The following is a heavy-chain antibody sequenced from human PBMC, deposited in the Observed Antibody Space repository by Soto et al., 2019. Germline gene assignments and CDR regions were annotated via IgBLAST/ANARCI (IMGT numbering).Heavy chain of an antibody. CDR3: ARGGYGDYYYYHYYMDV. Sequence: GSLRLSCAASGFTFSSYSMNWVRQAPGKGLEWVSYISSSSSTIYYADSVKGRFTISRDNAKNSLYLQMNSLRAEDTAIYYCARGGYGDYYYYHYYMDVWGKGTTVTVSS. V-gene: IGHV3-48*01. CDR1: GFTFSSYS. CDR2: ISSSSSTI. D-gene: IGHD2-15*01. J-gene: IGHJ6*03.